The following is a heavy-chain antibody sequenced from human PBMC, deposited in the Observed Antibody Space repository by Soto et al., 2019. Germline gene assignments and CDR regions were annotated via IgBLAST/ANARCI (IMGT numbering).Heavy chain of an antibody. Sequence: SVKVCWKESGGSLGSCARSWVRQAPGQGLEWMGGIIPIFGTANYAQKFQGRVTITADESTSTAYMELSSLRSEDTAVYYCSRAPGPGIYSSGSTYWGQRTLVPVSS. J-gene: IGHJ4*02. CDR1: GGSLGSCA. CDR2: IIPIFGTA. CDR3: SRAPGPGIYSSGSTY. V-gene: IGHV1-69*13. D-gene: IGHD5-18*01.